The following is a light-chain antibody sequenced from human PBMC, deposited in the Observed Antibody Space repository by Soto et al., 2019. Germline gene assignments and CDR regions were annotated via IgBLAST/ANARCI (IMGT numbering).Light chain of an antibody. CDR3: QQSYSTPRT. Sequence: DIQVTQSPSSLSASVGDRVTITCRASQSISSYLNWYQQKPGKAPKLLIYAASSLQSGVPSRFSGSGSGTYFTLTISSLQPEDFATYYYQQSYSTPRTFGQGTKVDIK. CDR2: AAS. J-gene: IGKJ1*01. V-gene: IGKV1-39*01. CDR1: QSISSY.